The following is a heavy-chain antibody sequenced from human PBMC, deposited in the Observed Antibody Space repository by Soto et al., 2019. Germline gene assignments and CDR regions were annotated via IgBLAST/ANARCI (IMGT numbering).Heavy chain of an antibody. CDR2: IYWDDDN. CDR3: AHGRGWLSDY. CDR1: GFSLNSPAVG. J-gene: IGHJ4*02. Sequence: QITLRESGPTLVKPTQTLTLTCSFSGFSLNSPAVGVNWIRQPPGKAPEWLALIYWDDDNHYSPSLKSRLTITKDTSKNQVVLTMTNMEPVDTATYYCAHGRGWLSDYWGQGTLVTVSS. V-gene: IGHV2-5*02. D-gene: IGHD6-19*01.